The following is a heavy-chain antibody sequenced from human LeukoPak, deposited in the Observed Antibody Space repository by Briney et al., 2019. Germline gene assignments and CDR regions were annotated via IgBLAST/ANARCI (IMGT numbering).Heavy chain of an antibody. CDR3: AAVLLDSGWYGLHFDY. CDR1: GGSISSYY. Sequence: SETLSLTCTVSGGSISSYYWSRIRQPPGKGLEWIGYIYYSGSTNYNPSLKSRVTISVDTSKNQFSLKLSSVTAADTAVYYCAAVLLDSGWYGLHFDYWGQGTLVTVSS. J-gene: IGHJ4*02. CDR2: IYYSGST. D-gene: IGHD6-19*01. V-gene: IGHV4-59*01.